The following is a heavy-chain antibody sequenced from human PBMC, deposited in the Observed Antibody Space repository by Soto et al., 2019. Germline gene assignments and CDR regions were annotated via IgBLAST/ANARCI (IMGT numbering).Heavy chain of an antibody. Sequence: ASVKVSCKASGFTFTSSAVQWVRQARGQRLEWIGWTVVGSGNTNYAQKFQERVTITRDMSTSTAYMELSSLRSEDTAVYYCAAEVGATLHFGYRGQGTLVTVSS. D-gene: IGHD1-26*01. CDR2: TVVGSGNT. CDR1: GFTFTSSA. J-gene: IGHJ4*02. CDR3: AAEVGATLHFGY. V-gene: IGHV1-58*01.